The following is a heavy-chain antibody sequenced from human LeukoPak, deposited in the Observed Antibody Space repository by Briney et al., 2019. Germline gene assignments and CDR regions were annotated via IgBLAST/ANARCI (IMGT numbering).Heavy chain of an antibody. J-gene: IGHJ6*02. Sequence: GGSLRLSCAASGFTFSDYYMAWIRKAPGRAPEWISYIIGDSVFTKYADSVKGRFTISRDNAKNSLYLQMDSLRDEDTAVYYCARDYTDERYQVLSAYFYYYYGMDVWGQGTTVTVSS. CDR3: ARDYTDERYQVLSAYFYYYYGMDV. V-gene: IGHV3-11*05. D-gene: IGHD2-2*01. CDR1: GFTFSDYY. CDR2: IIGDSVFT.